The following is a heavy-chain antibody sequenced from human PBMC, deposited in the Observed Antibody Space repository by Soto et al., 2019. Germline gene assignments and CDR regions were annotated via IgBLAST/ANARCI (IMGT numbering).Heavy chain of an antibody. D-gene: IGHD4-17*01. Sequence: QVQLVESVGGVVQPGRSLRLSCAASGFTFSSYAMHWVRQAPGKGLEWVAVISYDGSNKYYADSVKGRFTISRDNSKNTLYLQMNSLRAEDTAVYYCARGDYGGNPFDYWGQGTLVTVSS. J-gene: IGHJ4*02. CDR3: ARGDYGGNPFDY. V-gene: IGHV3-30-3*01. CDR2: ISYDGSNK. CDR1: GFTFSSYA.